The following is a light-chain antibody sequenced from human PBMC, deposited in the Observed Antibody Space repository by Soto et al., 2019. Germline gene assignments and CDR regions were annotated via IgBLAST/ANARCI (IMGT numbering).Light chain of an antibody. CDR1: QSISSG. CDR3: QQDKRPMYT. Sequence: DIQMTQSPSTLSASVGDRVTITCRASQSISSGLAWYQQKPGKAPKLLIYKASSLESGVPSRFSGSGSGTEFTLTISSLQPDDFATYYCQQDKRPMYTFGQGTKLQIK. J-gene: IGKJ2*01. V-gene: IGKV1-5*03. CDR2: KAS.